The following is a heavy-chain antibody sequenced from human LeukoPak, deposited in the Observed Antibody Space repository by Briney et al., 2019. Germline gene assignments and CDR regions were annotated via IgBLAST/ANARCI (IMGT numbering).Heavy chain of an antibody. V-gene: IGHV4-4*07. CDR1: GGSISSYY. D-gene: IGHD3-10*01. CDR2: IYTSGST. CDR3: AGITMVRGVWPEIDY. J-gene: IGHJ4*02. Sequence: SETLSLTCTVSGGSISSYYWSWIRQPAGKGLEWIGRIYTSGSTNYNPSLKSRVTMSVDTSKNQFSLKLSSVTAADTAVYYCAGITMVRGVWPEIDYWGQGTLVTVSS.